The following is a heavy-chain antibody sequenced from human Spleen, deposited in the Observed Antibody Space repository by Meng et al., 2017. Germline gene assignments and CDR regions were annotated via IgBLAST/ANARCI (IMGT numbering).Heavy chain of an antibody. V-gene: IGHV4-59*01. CDR1: GGSISTYY. Sequence: SETLSLTCTVSGGSISTYYWSWIRQPPGKGLEWIGHLYYSGSTTYNPSLKSRVTISLDTSKNQVSLTLSSVTAADTAVYYCSGHVDYWGHGTLVTVSS. CDR3: SGHVDY. J-gene: IGHJ4*01. CDR2: LYYSGST.